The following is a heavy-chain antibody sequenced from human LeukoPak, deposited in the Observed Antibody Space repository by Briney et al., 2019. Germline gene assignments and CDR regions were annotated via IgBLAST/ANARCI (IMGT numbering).Heavy chain of an antibody. CDR3: ARAGITLAGPYWCFDL. V-gene: IGHV4-39*01. Sequence: SETLSLTCTVSGGSISSSSYYWGWIRQPPGKGLEWIGSIYYSGSTYYNPSLKSRVTISVDTSKNQFSLKLSSVTAADTAVYYCARAGITLAGPYWCFDLWGRGTLVTVSS. CDR2: IYYSGST. CDR1: GGSISSSSYY. D-gene: IGHD6-19*01. J-gene: IGHJ2*01.